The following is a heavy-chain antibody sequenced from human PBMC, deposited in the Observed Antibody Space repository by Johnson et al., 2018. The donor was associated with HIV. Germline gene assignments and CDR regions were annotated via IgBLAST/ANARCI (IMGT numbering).Heavy chain of an antibody. CDR2: ISWNSGSI. V-gene: IGHV3-9*01. CDR1: GLTVSSSY. D-gene: IGHD2-15*01. J-gene: IGHJ3*02. Sequence: VQLVESGGGLVQPGGSLRLSCATSGLTVSSSYMSWVRQAPGKGLEWVSVISWNSGSIGYADSVKGRFTISRDNAKNSLYLQMNSLRAEDTACYYCAKATDSRSSYAFDIWGQGQMVTVSS. CDR3: AKATDSRSSYAFDI.